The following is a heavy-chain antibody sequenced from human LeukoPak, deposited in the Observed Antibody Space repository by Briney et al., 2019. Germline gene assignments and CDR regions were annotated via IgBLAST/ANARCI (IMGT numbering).Heavy chain of an antibody. CDR1: GFSFSTSGVG. CDR3: ARSPYYDILTGSRGTFDY. V-gene: IGHV2-5*02. D-gene: IGHD3-9*01. Sequence: SGPTLVNPTQTLTLTCTFSGFSFSTSGVGVGWIRQPPGKALEWLAVIYWDEDKSYRPSLKSRLTMTKDTSKNQVVLTMTNMDPVDTATYYCARSPYYDILTGSRGTFDYWGRGILVTVSS. CDR2: IYWDEDK. J-gene: IGHJ4*02.